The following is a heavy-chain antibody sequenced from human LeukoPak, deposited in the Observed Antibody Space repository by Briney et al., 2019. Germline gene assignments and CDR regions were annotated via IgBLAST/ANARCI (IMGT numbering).Heavy chain of an antibody. J-gene: IGHJ6*04. V-gene: IGHV3-30*04. Sequence: GGSLRLSCAASGFTFSSYDMHWVRQAPGKGLEWVTVISYDGSNKYYADSVKGRFTISRDNSKNTLYLQMNSLRAEDTAVYYCATKGLRYFDWLLSPPYYYYGMDVWGKGTTVTVSS. CDR3: ATKGLRYFDWLLSPPYYYYGMDV. CDR1: GFTFSSYD. CDR2: ISYDGSNK. D-gene: IGHD3-9*01.